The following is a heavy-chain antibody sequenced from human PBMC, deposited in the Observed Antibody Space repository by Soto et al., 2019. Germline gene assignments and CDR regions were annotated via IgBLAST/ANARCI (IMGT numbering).Heavy chain of an antibody. D-gene: IGHD6-6*01. CDR3: AKDLRNIGARPWFKCFDD. CDR1: GFTFTSYA. V-gene: IGHV3-23*01. J-gene: IGHJ4*02. Sequence: EVQMLESGGGLVQPGGSLRLSCEVSGFTFTSYAMNWVRQAPGKGLESVAGMTSSGSGTVYADSVKGRFTISRDNFRNTLYLELSTVREDDTAVYFCAKDLRNIGARPWFKCFDDWGQGTLVTVSS. CDR2: MTSSGSGT.